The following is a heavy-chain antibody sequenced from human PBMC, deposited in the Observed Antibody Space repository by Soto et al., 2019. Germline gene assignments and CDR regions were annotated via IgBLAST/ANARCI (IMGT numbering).Heavy chain of an antibody. CDR2: IGASGGST. V-gene: IGHV3-23*01. CDR3: AKEFYDSSGYYYGGASDI. D-gene: IGHD3-22*01. CDR1: GFTHGLYA. Sequence: EVHLLGSGGGLVQRGGSLRLSCAASGFTHGLYAMSWVRQAPGKGLEWVSGIGASGGSTYYADSVKGRFTISRDSSKNMLYLQMNSLRAEDTAVYYCAKEFYDSSGYYYGGASDIWGQGTMVTVSS. J-gene: IGHJ3*02.